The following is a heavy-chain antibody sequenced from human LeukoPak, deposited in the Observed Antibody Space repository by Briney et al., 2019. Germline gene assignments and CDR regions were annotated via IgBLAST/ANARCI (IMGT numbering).Heavy chain of an antibody. Sequence: GGSLILTCAASGFTFVNYAMHCVRQAPGKGLEWVSLITGDSHTTNFVNSVKGRFTISRDNSKNSLYLQMNSLRTDDTALYYCARGTAAAAVIIWGQGTMVTVSS. CDR2: ITGDSHTT. V-gene: IGHV3-43*02. J-gene: IGHJ3*02. CDR3: ARGTAAAAVII. CDR1: GFTFVNYA. D-gene: IGHD6-25*01.